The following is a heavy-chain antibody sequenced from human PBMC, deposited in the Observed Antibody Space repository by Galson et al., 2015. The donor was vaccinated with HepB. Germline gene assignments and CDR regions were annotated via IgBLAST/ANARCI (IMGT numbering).Heavy chain of an antibody. V-gene: IGHV3-7*03. CDR2: IDRDGRET. CDR3: AREDYGDPVDF. Sequence: SLRLSCAASAFSVSRYRMSWVRQLPGRGLEWVANIDRDGRETHYVDSVKGRFTISRDNAKNSVYLQMNSPRAEDTAMYYCAREDYGDPVDFWGQGALVTVSS. J-gene: IGHJ4*02. CDR1: AFSVSRYR. D-gene: IGHD4/OR15-4a*01.